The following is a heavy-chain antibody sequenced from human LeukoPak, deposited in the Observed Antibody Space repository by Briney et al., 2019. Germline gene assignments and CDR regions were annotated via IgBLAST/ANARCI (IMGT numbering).Heavy chain of an antibody. Sequence: SETLSLTCTISGDSISSSNCYWGWIRQPPGKGLEWIGSIYFSGGTYYNPSLKSRVTISVDTSKNQFSLKLSSVTAADTAVYYCARGDLGYYRNNAFDIWGQGTMVTVSS. V-gene: IGHV4-39*07. J-gene: IGHJ3*02. CDR1: GDSISSSNCY. CDR3: ARGDLGYYRNNAFDI. CDR2: IYFSGGT. D-gene: IGHD3-3*01.